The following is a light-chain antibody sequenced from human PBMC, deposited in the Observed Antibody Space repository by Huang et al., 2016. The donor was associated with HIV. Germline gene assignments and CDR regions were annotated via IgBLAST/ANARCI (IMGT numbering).Light chain of an antibody. CDR1: QTISNY. J-gene: IGKJ3*01. V-gene: IGKV3-11*01. CDR3: QQRGNWPPFT. CDR2: DAS. Sequence: EIVLTQSPATLSLSPGEKATLSCRASQTISNYLAWYQQKLGQPPRLLIYDASNRATGIPARFRGSGSGADVTLTISSLEPEDSAVYYCQQRGNWPPFTFGPGTKVDIK.